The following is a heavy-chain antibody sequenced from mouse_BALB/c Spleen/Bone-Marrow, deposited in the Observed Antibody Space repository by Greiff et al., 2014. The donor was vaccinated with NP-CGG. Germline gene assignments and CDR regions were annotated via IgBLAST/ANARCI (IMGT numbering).Heavy chain of an antibody. V-gene: IGHV1S41*01. D-gene: IGHD2-2*01. CDR3: ARERYGYDEWYFDV. CDR1: GYTFTNYW. CDR2: IAPGSGST. J-gene: IGHJ1*01. Sequence: DLVKPGASVKLSCKASGYTFTNYWINWIKQRPGKGLEWIGRIAPGSGSTYYNEMFKGKTTLTVDTSSSTAYIQLSSLSSEDSNVYFCARERYGYDEWYFDVWGAGTTVTVSS.